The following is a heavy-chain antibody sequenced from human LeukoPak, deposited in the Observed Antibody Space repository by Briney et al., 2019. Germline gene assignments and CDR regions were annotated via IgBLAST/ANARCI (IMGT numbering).Heavy chain of an antibody. CDR3: ARADRWAAQYDY. J-gene: IGHJ4*02. CDR1: GGTFSSYA. V-gene: IGHV1-69*05. D-gene: IGHD6-6*01. Sequence: SVKVSSKASGGTFSSYAISWVRQAPGQGLEWTGGIIPIFGTANYAQKFQGRVTITTDESTSTAYMELSSLRSEDTAVYYCARADRWAAQYDYWGQGTLVTVSS. CDR2: IIPIFGTA.